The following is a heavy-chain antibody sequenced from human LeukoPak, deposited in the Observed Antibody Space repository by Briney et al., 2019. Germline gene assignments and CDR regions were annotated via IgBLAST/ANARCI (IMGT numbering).Heavy chain of an antibody. J-gene: IGHJ4*02. CDR3: AGGRYSSSWYQY. D-gene: IGHD6-13*01. Sequence: SVKVSCKASGGTFSSYAISWVRQAPGQGLEWMGGIIPIFGTANYAQKFRGRVTITADESTSTAYMELSSLRSEDTAVYYCAGGRYSSSWYQYWGQGTLVTVSS. V-gene: IGHV1-69*01. CDR2: IIPIFGTA. CDR1: GGTFSSYA.